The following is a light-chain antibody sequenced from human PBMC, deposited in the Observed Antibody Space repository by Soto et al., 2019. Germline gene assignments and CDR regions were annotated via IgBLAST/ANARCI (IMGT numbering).Light chain of an antibody. CDR3: QQYGDSIT. Sequence: EIVMTHSPATLSVCPWEIATLSCRASQSVSSNLAWYQQKPGQAPRLLIYGASNRATGIPDRFSGSGSGTGFTLTITRPEPEDFAVYFCQQYGDSITFGQGTRLEIK. J-gene: IGKJ5*01. V-gene: IGKV3D-15*01. CDR2: GAS. CDR1: QSVSSN.